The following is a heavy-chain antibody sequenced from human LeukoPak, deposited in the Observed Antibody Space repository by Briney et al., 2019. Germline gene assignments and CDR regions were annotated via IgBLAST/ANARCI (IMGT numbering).Heavy chain of an antibody. CDR3: EKDESSGWYSIDY. V-gene: IGHV3-30*18. Sequence: PGGSLRLSCAASGFTFSTYVMHWVRQAPGKGLEWVAVISYGGRYKYADSVNGGFTISRDNSKITLYLQMNSMRAEDTAVYYCEKDESSGWYSIDYWGQGTLVTVSS. J-gene: IGHJ4*02. CDR2: ISYGGRYK. D-gene: IGHD6-19*01. CDR1: GFTFSTYV.